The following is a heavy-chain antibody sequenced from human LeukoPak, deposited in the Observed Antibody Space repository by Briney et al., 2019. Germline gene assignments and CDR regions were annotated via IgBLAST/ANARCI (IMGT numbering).Heavy chain of an antibody. D-gene: IGHD6-19*01. CDR2: IGSDGSTT. Sequence: GGSLRLSCVASGFTFSSYWMHWVRQPPGNGLVWVSRIGSDGSTTTYADSVKGRFTISRDNAKNTLYLQMKSLRAEDTAVYYCARERSGSSGCYSAIDSWGQGTLVTVSS. CDR1: GFTFSSYW. J-gene: IGHJ4*02. CDR3: ARERSGSSGCYSAIDS. V-gene: IGHV3-74*01.